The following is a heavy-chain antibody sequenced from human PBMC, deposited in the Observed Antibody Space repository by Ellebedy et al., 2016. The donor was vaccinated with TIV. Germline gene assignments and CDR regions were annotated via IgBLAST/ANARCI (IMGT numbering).Heavy chain of an antibody. Sequence: SETLSLXXTVSGGSISSYYWSWIRQPPGKGLEWIGYIYYSGSTNYNPSLKSRVTISVDTSKNQFSLKLSSVTAADTAVYYCARVSLKVRGRNNHYYGMDVWGQGTTVTVSS. D-gene: IGHD3-10*01. V-gene: IGHV4-59*01. CDR1: GGSISSYY. CDR2: IYYSGST. J-gene: IGHJ6*02. CDR3: ARVSLKVRGRNNHYYGMDV.